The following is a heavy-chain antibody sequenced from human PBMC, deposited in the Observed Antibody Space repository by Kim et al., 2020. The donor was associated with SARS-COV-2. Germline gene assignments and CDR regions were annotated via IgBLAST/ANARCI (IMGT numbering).Heavy chain of an antibody. CDR3: ATAVEAFHL. V-gene: IGHV3-7*01. CDR2: IKQDGREK. CDR1: GFTFSSYW. J-gene: IGHJ3*01. Sequence: GGSLRLSCAASGFTFSSYWMSWVRQAPGKGLEWVANIKQDGREKYYVDSVKGRFTISRDNATNPLYLQLNSLRAEDPAVYYCATAVEAFHLWGPGTMVP.